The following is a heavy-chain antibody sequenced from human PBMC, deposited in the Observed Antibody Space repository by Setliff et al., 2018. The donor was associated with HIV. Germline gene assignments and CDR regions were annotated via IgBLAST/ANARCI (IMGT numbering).Heavy chain of an antibody. CDR3: ARKLRPGHGVDV. D-gene: IGHD3-10*01. CDR2: IGQDGSEK. V-gene: IGHV3-7*01. J-gene: IGHJ6*02. Sequence: AGGFLRLSCAASGFTFTSYWMCWVRQAPGKGLEWVANIGQDGSEKNYVDSVKGRFTISRDNAKNSMDLQMNSLRAEDTAIYYCARKLRPGHGVDVWGQGTTVTVSS. CDR1: GFTFTSYW.